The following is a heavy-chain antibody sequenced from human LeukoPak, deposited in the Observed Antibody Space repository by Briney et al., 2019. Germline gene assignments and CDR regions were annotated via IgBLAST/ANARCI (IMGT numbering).Heavy chain of an antibody. Sequence: KSSETLSLTCTVSGGSISSGGYYWSWIRQPPGKGLEWIGYIYHSGSTYYNPSPKSRVTISVDRSKNQFSLKLSSVTAADTAVYYCARDLDCLAAAGTGHPKPGCTGARTFDYWGQGTLVTVSS. J-gene: IGHJ4*02. V-gene: IGHV4-30-2*01. CDR3: ARDLDCLAAAGTGHPKPGCTGARTFDY. D-gene: IGHD6-13*01. CDR1: GGSISSGGYY. CDR2: IYHSGST.